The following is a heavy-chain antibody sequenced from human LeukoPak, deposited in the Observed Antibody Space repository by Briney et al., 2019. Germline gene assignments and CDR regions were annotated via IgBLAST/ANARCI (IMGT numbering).Heavy chain of an antibody. CDR1: GFTFSSYS. D-gene: IGHD3-10*01. V-gene: IGHV3-21*01. Sequence: GGSLRLSCAAPGFTFSSYSMNWVRQAPGKGLEWVSSISSSSSYIYYADSVKGRFTISRDNAKNSLYLQMNSLRAEDTAVYYCARSRITMVRGVHPYYYYYMDVWGKGTTVTVSS. CDR2: ISSSSSYI. J-gene: IGHJ6*03. CDR3: ARSRITMVRGVHPYYYYYMDV.